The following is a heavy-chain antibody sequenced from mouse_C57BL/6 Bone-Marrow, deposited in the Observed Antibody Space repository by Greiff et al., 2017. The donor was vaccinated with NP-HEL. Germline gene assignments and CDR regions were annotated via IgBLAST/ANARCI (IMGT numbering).Heavy chain of an antibody. Sequence: VHLVESGAELARPGASVKLSCKASGYTFTSYGISWVKQRTGQGLEWIGEIYPRSGNTYYNEKFKGKATLTADKSSSTAYMELRSLTSEDSAVYFCARWEDWDKAWFAYWGQGTLVTVSA. CDR2: IYPRSGNT. D-gene: IGHD4-1*01. CDR1: GYTFTSYG. V-gene: IGHV1-81*01. CDR3: ARWEDWDKAWFAY. J-gene: IGHJ3*01.